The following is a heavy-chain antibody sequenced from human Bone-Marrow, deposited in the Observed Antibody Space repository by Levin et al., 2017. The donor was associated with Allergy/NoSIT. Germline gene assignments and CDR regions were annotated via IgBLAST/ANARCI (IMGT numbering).Heavy chain of an antibody. D-gene: IGHD3-22*01. CDR3: ARVPYYYDSSGYYYYGMDV. V-gene: IGHV3-33*01. J-gene: IGHJ6*02. Sequence: SCAASGFTFSSYGMHWVRQAPGKGLEWVAVIWYDGSNKYYADSVKGRFTISRDNSKNTLYLQMNSLRAEDTAVYYCARVPYYYDSSGYYYYGMDVWGQGTTVTVSS. CDR2: IWYDGSNK. CDR1: GFTFSSYG.